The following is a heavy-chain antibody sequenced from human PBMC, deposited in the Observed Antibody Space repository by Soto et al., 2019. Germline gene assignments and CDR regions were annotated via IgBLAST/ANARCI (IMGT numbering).Heavy chain of an antibody. V-gene: IGHV3-15*01. CDR1: GFTFSNAW. D-gene: IGHD3-3*01. Sequence: PGGSLRLSCAASGFTFSNAWMSWVRQAPGKGLEWVGRIKSKTDGGTTDYAAPVKGRFTISRDDSKNTLYLQMNSLKTEDTAVYYCTTDSITIFGVVSRWGQGTRVTVSS. CDR2: IKSKTDGGTT. J-gene: IGHJ4*02. CDR3: TTDSITIFGVVSR.